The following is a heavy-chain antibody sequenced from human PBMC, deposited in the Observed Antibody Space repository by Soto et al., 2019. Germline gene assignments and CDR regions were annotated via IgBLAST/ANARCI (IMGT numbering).Heavy chain of an antibody. D-gene: IGHD3-16*01. CDR2: IIPIFGTA. CDR1: GGTFSSYA. Sequence: ASVKVSCKASGGTFSSYAISWVRQAPGQGLEWMGGIIPIFGTANYAQKFQGRVTITADESTSTAYVELSSLRSEDTAVYYCALSKTTFGVVDYWGQGTLVTVSS. CDR3: ALSKTTFGVVDY. J-gene: IGHJ4*02. V-gene: IGHV1-69*13.